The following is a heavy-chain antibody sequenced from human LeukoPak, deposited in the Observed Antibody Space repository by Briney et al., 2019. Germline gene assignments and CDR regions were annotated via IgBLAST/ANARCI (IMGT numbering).Heavy chain of an antibody. CDR2: INTGGDT. Sequence: ASVKVSCKASGYTFTNYAMHWVRQAPGQRLEWMGWINTGGDTAYSQRFQGRVTITTDESTSTAYMELSSLRSEDTAVYYCARSRITIFGVVITSPYYYYYMDVWGKGTTVTVSS. J-gene: IGHJ6*03. V-gene: IGHV1-3*04. CDR1: GYTFTNYA. D-gene: IGHD3-3*01. CDR3: ARSRITIFGVVITSPYYYYYMDV.